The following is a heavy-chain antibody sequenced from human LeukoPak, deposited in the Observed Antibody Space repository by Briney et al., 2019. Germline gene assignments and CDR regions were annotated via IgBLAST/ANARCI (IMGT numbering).Heavy chain of an antibody. J-gene: IGHJ4*02. V-gene: IGHV4-31*03. CDR1: GGSISSGGYY. CDR3: ERGGSSWENYYFDY. CDR2: IYYSGST. D-gene: IGHD6-13*01. Sequence: SQTLSLTCTVSGGSISSGGYYWSWIRQHPGKGLEWIGYIYYSGSTYYNPSLKSRVTISVDTSKNQFSLKLSSVTAADTAVYYCERGGSSWENYYFDYWGQGTLVTVSS.